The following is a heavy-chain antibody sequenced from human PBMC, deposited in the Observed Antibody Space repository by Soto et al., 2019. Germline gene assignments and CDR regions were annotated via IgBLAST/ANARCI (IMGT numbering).Heavy chain of an antibody. Sequence: PSQTLPLTCAISGDSLSSDSAAWNWIRQSPSRGLEWLGRTYYRSQWYYDYAVSVKSRITINPDTSKNQFSLQLNSVTPEDTAVYYCARDREGYCSSSTCYQTPQYFYGMDVWGQGTTVTVSS. CDR2: TYYRSQWYY. CDR3: ARDREGYCSSSTCYQTPQYFYGMDV. V-gene: IGHV6-1*01. CDR1: GDSLSSDSAA. D-gene: IGHD2-2*01. J-gene: IGHJ6*02.